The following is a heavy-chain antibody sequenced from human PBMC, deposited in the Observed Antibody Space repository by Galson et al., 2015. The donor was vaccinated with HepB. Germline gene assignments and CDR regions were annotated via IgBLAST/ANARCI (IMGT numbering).Heavy chain of an antibody. J-gene: IGHJ4*02. CDR2: INAGNGNT. CDR3: ARANPGIAAALGD. Sequence: SVKVSCKASGYTFTSYAMHWVRQAPGQRLEWMGWINAGNGNTKYSQKFQGRVTITRDTSASTAYMELSSLRSEDTAVYYCARANPGIAAALGDWGQGTLVTVSS. D-gene: IGHD6-13*01. CDR1: GYTFTSYA. V-gene: IGHV1-3*01.